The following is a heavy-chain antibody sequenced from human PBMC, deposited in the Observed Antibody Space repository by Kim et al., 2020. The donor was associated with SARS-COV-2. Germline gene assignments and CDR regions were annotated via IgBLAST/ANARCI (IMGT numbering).Heavy chain of an antibody. CDR3: VKGGLYISNWYSDY. CDR2: ISGSGTTT. Sequence: GGSLRLSCSASGFTFSSYSLHWVRQAPGKGLECVSAISGSGTTTYYADSVKGRFIISRDNSKNTLYLQMNSLRTEDTAVYYCVKGGLYISNWYSDYWGQGTLVTVSS. D-gene: IGHD6-13*01. J-gene: IGHJ4*02. V-gene: IGHV3-64D*09. CDR1: GFTFSSYS.